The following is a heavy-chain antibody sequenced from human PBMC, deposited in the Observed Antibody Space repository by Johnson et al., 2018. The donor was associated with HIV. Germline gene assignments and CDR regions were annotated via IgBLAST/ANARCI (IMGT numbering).Heavy chain of an antibody. CDR1: GFTFSNVW. CDR2: IKRKTDGGTT. J-gene: IGHJ3*01. V-gene: IGHV3-15*01. Sequence: VQLVESGVVSVQPGGSLRLSCAASGFTFSNVWMHWVRQAPGKGLEWVSRIKRKTDGGTTDYAAPVKGKFTISRDDSKNTLYLEMNSLKTEDTAVYYCTTDLPYCSGHDCYNAFDLWGQGTTVIVSS. CDR3: TTDLPYCSGHDCYNAFDL. D-gene: IGHD2-15*01.